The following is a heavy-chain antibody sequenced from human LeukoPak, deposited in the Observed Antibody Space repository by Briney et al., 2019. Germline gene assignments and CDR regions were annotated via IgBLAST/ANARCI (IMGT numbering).Heavy chain of an antibody. J-gene: IGHJ4*02. CDR3: ARHTRLRYFDSH. CDR2: IWYDGSNK. CDR1: GFTFSSYG. D-gene: IGHD3-9*01. Sequence: GGSLRLSCAASGFTFSSYGMHWVRQAPGKRLEWVAVIWYDGSNKYYADSVKGRFTISRDNSKNTLYLQMNSLRAEDTAVYYCARHTRLRYFDSHWGQGTLVTVSS. V-gene: IGHV3-33*01.